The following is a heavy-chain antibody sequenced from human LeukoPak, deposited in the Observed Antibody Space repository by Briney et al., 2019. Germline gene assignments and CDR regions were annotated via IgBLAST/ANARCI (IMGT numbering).Heavy chain of an antibody. D-gene: IGHD1-26*01. CDR2: INPNSGGT. Sequence: ASVKVSCKASGYTFTGYYMHWVRQAPGQGLEWMGWINPNSGGTNYAQKFQGRVTMTRDTSISTAYMELSRLRSDDTAVYYCARVSVGATTADFDYWGQRTLVTVSS. CDR3: ARVSVGATTADFDY. V-gene: IGHV1-2*02. J-gene: IGHJ4*02. CDR1: GYTFTGYY.